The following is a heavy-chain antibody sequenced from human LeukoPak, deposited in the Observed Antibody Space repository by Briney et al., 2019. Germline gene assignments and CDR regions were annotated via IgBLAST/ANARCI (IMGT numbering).Heavy chain of an antibody. J-gene: IGHJ5*02. CDR3: ARGGDSSGYEGRFDP. CDR1: GGSISRSGYS. CDR2: IYYTGST. V-gene: IGHV4-30-4*07. D-gene: IGHD3-22*01. Sequence: SETLSLTCAVSGGSISRSGYSWSWIRQPPGKGLDWIAYIYYTGSTYYNPSLKSRVTISLDTSKNQFSLKLTFVTAADTAVYYCARGGDSSGYEGRFDPWGQGTLVTVSS.